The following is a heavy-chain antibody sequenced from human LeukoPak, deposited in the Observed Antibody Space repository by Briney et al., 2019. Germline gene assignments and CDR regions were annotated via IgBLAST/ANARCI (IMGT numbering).Heavy chain of an antibody. Sequence: GGSLRLSCAASGFTFSSYAMSWVRQAPGKGLEWVSAISGSGGSTYYADSVKGRFTISRDNSKNTLYLQMNSLRAEDTAVYYCARSRVQLERRGAFGIWGQGTMVTCSS. J-gene: IGHJ3*02. D-gene: IGHD1-1*01. CDR2: ISGSGGST. CDR3: ARSRVQLERRGAFGI. V-gene: IGHV3-23*01. CDR1: GFTFSSYA.